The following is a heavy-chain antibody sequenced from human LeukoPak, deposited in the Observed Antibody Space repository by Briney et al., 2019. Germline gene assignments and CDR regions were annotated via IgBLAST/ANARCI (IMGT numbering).Heavy chain of an antibody. V-gene: IGHV4-59*01. Sequence: SETLSLTCTVSGGSISSYYWSWIRQSPEKGLEWIGYIYHSGSANYNPSLKSRVTISVDTSKDQFSLKLASVTAADTAVYYWARGGGFGSPPGFWGQGTLVTVSS. CDR3: ARGGGFGSPPGF. D-gene: IGHD5-12*01. J-gene: IGHJ4*02. CDR1: GGSISSYY. CDR2: IYHSGSA.